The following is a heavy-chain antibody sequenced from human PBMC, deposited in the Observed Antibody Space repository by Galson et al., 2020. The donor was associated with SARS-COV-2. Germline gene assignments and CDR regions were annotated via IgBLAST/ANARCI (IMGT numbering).Heavy chain of an antibody. CDR2: NNPNSGGT. CDR1: GYTFTGYY. CDR3: ARDEAATVAGTRSAVVY. Sequence: ASVKVSCKASGYTFTGYYMHWVRQAPGQGLEWMGWNNPNSGGTNYAQKFQGWVTMTRDTSISTAYMELSRLRSDDTAVYYCARDEAATVAGTRSAVVYWGQGTLVTVSS. D-gene: IGHD6-19*01. V-gene: IGHV1-2*04. J-gene: IGHJ4*02.